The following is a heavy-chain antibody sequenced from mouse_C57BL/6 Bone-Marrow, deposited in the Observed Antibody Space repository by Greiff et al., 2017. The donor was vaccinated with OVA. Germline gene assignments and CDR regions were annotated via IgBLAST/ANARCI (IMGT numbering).Heavy chain of an antibody. CDR3: ARRDYGSSYSLYWYFDV. D-gene: IGHD1-1*01. Sequence: QVQLQQPGAELVRPGTSVKLSCKASGYTFTSYWMHWVKQRPGQGLEWIGVIDPSDSYTNYNQKFKGKATLTVDTSSSTAYMQLRSLTSEDSAVYYCARRDYGSSYSLYWYFDVWGTGATVTVSS. CDR2: IDPSDSYT. J-gene: IGHJ1*03. CDR1: GYTFTSYW. V-gene: IGHV1-59*01.